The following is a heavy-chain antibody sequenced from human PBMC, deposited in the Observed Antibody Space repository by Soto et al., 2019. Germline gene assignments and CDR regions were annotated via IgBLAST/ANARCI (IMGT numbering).Heavy chain of an antibody. CDR2: IYHSGST. J-gene: IGHJ4*02. V-gene: IGHV4-30-2*01. Sequence: SETLSLTCAVSGGSISSGGYSWIWIRQPPGKGLEWIGYIYHSGSTYYNPSLKSRVTISVDRSKNQFSLKLSSVTAADTAVYYCARSTRTVTTFDYWGQGTLVTVSS. D-gene: IGHD4-17*01. CDR3: ARSTRTVTTFDY. CDR1: GGSISSGGYS.